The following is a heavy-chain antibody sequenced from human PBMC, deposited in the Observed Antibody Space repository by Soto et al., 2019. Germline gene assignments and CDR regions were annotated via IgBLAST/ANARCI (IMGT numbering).Heavy chain of an antibody. D-gene: IGHD2-8*02. J-gene: IGHJ4*02. V-gene: IGHV4-4*07. CDR2: FSLSGTT. CDR3: ARGLTPPGAPAWFYSAS. CDR1: CASITGSCY. Sequence: PSETLSLTCTVSCASITGSCYWSWIRQPAGKGLEWIGRFSLSGTTNYNPSLRSRVTMSADVSKKIFSLRLTSVTAADTALYYCARGLTPPGAPAWFYSASWGQGTLVSVSS.